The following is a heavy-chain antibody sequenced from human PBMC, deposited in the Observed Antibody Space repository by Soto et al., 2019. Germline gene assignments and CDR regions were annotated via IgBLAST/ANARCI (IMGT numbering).Heavy chain of an antibody. CDR3: ANGGTEGIGYYYYYGMDV. CDR1: GFTFSSYG. J-gene: IGHJ6*02. CDR2: ISYDGSNK. Sequence: GGSLRLSCAASGFTFSSYGMHWVRQAPGKGLEWVAVISYDGSNKYYADSVKGRFTISRDNSKNTLYLQMNSLRAEDTAVYYCANGGTEGIGYYYYYGMDVWGQGTTVTVSS. D-gene: IGHD1-1*01. V-gene: IGHV3-30*18.